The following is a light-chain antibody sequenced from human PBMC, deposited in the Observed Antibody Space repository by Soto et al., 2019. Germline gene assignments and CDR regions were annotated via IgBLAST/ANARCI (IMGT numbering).Light chain of an antibody. Sequence: EIVLTQSPATLSLSPGERATLSCRASQSVSTFLAWYQQKPGQAPRLLIYDASTRATGIPARFSGSGSGTDFALTISSLEPEDFAVYSCQQRRTWPPLTFGGGTKVEIK. CDR1: QSVSTF. J-gene: IGKJ4*01. CDR3: QQRRTWPPLT. CDR2: DAS. V-gene: IGKV3-11*01.